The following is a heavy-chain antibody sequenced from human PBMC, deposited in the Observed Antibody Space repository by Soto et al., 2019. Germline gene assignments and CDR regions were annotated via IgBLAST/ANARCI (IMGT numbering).Heavy chain of an antibody. CDR2: IYYSGST. V-gene: IGHV4-39*01. J-gene: IGHJ4*02. D-gene: IGHD1-7*01. CDR1: GGSISSSSYS. CDR3: SRHGALAELRNRFDY. Sequence: SETLSLTCTVSGGSISSSSYSWGWIRQPPGKGLEWIGSIYYSGSTYYNPSLKSRVTISVDTSKNQFSLKLRSVTAAETAVYNCSRHGALAELRNRFDYWGQGTMVTVSS.